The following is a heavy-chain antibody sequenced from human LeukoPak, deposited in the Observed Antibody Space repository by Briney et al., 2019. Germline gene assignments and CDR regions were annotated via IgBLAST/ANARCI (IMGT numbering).Heavy chain of an antibody. D-gene: IGHD6-13*01. V-gene: IGHV3-66*01. CDR3: AREAGAGPFDC. CDR1: GFTVGNKY. Sequence: GGSLRLSCAASGFTVGNKYMTWARQAPGGGLEWVSVIYTHGSTYYADSVKGKFTISRDNSKNTLYLQMNSLRVDDTALYYCAREAGAGPFDCWGPGTLVTVSS. CDR2: IYTHGST. J-gene: IGHJ4*02.